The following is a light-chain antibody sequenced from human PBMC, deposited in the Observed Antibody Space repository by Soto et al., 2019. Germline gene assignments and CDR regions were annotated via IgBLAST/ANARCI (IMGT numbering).Light chain of an antibody. V-gene: IGKV1-12*01. J-gene: IGKJ5*01. CDR3: LQSNRFPLT. Sequence: DIKMTQSPYSVSAFVGDRVTITCRASQDISSWLAWYQQKPRKAPKLLIYAASSLESGDPSRVSGSGSVTIFILPNSSMQPEDFAATYGLQSNRFPLTFRQGARLEIK. CDR2: AAS. CDR1: QDISSW.